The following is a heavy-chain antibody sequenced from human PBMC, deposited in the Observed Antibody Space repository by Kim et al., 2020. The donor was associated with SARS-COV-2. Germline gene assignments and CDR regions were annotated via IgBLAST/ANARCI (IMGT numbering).Heavy chain of an antibody. V-gene: IGHV1-18*04. CDR2: INTNNGNT. CDR3: ARVRFVEWLVFDY. D-gene: IGHD3-3*01. CDR1: GYPFSNYH. J-gene: IGHJ4*02. Sequence: ASVKVSCKTSGYPFSNYHINWVRQAPGQGLEWMGWINTNNGNTHYAKKFQDTVTMTTDASTNTAYLELRGLRSDDTAVYFCARVRFVEWLVFDYWGQGTLVGVSS.